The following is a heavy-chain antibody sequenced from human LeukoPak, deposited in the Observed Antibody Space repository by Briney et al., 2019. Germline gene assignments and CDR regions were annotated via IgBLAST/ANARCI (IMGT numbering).Heavy chain of an antibody. CDR3: ARDGAEGDDSAFDV. CDR2: TRSKVRKYAT. CDR1: GFTLRDYH. Sequence: PVGSLRLSCVGSGFTLRDYHMDWVRQAPGMGLEWVGRTRSKVRKYATEYAASVKGRFTISRDESENSVFLHLSSLTVEDTALYYCARDGAEGDDSAFDVWGQGTMVTVSS. D-gene: IGHD3-22*01. J-gene: IGHJ3*01. V-gene: IGHV3-72*01.